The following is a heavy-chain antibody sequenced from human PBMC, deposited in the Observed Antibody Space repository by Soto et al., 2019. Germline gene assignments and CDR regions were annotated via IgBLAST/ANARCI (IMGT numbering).Heavy chain of an antibody. J-gene: IGHJ4*02. D-gene: IGHD3-10*01. Sequence: PGGSLRLSCSASGFTFSTYWMHWVRQAPGKGLVWVSRINPDGTTTNYADSVKGRFTISRDNAKSTLWLQMNSLRAEDTAVYYCAKGRVVRGVIPAPLIDYWGQGTLVTVS. CDR1: GFTFSTYW. CDR3: AKGRVVRGVIPAPLIDY. CDR2: INPDGTTT. V-gene: IGHV3-74*01.